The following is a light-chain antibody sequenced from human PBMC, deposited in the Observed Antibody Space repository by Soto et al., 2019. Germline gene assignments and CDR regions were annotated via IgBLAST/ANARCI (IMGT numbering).Light chain of an antibody. CDR1: QSVRTN. CDR3: QQYSNWPPNT. J-gene: IGKJ2*01. CDR2: GAS. Sequence: ETVVTQSPATLSMSPGERATLSCRTSQSVRTNLAWYQQKPGQAPRLLIYGASTRATDIPDRFSGSGSGTVFSLTIGSLQSEDFAMYYCQQYSNWPPNTFGQGTKVEIK. V-gene: IGKV3-15*01.